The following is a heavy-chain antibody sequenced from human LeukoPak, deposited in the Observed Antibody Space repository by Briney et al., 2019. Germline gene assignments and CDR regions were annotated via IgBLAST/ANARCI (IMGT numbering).Heavy chain of an antibody. V-gene: IGHV4-34*01. CDR2: INHSGST. CDR3: ARHYMVRGVGYFQH. Sequence: SETLSLTCAVYGGSFSGYYWSWIRQPPGKGLEWIGEINHSGSTNYNPSLKSRVTISVGTSKNQFSLKLSSVTAADTAVYYCARHYMVRGVGYFQHWGQGTLVTVSS. CDR1: GGSFSGYY. D-gene: IGHD3-10*01. J-gene: IGHJ1*01.